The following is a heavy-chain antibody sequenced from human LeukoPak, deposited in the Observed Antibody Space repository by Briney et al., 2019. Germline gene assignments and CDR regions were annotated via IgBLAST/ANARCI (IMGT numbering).Heavy chain of an antibody. Sequence: PGGSLRLSCAASGFTFSSYAMSWVRQAPGKGLEWVSYISSSSSTIYYADSVKGRFTISRDNAKNSLYLQMNSLRAEDTAVYYCARAHRGYDSSGYYYSYYYYGMDVWGQGTTVTVSS. CDR3: ARAHRGYDSSGYYYSYYYYGMDV. CDR2: ISSSSSTI. D-gene: IGHD3-22*01. V-gene: IGHV3-48*01. J-gene: IGHJ6*02. CDR1: GFTFSSYA.